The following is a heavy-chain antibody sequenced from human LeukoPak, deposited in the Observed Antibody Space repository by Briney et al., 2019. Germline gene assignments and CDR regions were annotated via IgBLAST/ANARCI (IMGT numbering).Heavy chain of an antibody. Sequence: PGGSLRLSCAASGFTFDDYAMHWVRQAPGKGLEWVSGISWNSGSIGYADSVKGRFTISRDNAKNSLYLQMNSLRAEDTALYYCAKGNPRWLQLSHWGQGTLVTVSS. CDR2: ISWNSGSI. D-gene: IGHD5-24*01. J-gene: IGHJ4*02. CDR3: AKGNPRWLQLSH. V-gene: IGHV3-9*01. CDR1: GFTFDDYA.